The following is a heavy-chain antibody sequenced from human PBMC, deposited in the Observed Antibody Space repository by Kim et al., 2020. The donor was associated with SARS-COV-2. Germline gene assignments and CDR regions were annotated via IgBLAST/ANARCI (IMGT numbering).Heavy chain of an antibody. J-gene: IGHJ5*02. Sequence: SETLSLTCTVSGGSISSGGYYWSWIRQHPGKGLEWIGYIYYSGSTYYNPSLKSRVTISVDTSKNQFSLKLSSVTAADTAVYYCARAEGGITMVRDLGKVTWFDPWGQGTLVTVSS. CDR3: ARAEGGITMVRDLGKVTWFDP. CDR2: IYYSGST. CDR1: GGSISSGGYY. D-gene: IGHD3-10*01. V-gene: IGHV4-31*03.